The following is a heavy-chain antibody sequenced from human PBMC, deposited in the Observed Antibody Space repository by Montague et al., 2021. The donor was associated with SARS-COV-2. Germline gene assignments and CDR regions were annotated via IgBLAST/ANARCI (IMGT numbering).Heavy chain of an antibody. V-gene: IGHV4-4*07. CDR1: GGSISNYY. CDR2: LYTSGST. J-gene: IGHJ6*02. D-gene: IGHD6-19*01. CDR3: ARESGYSSGWRYYYGIDV. Sequence: SETLSLTCTVSGGSISNYYWTWIRQPAGKGLEWIGRLYTSGSTTYNPSLKSRVTMSVDTSKNQFSLNVTSVTAADTAIYCCARESGYSSGWRYYYGIDVWGQGTTVTVS.